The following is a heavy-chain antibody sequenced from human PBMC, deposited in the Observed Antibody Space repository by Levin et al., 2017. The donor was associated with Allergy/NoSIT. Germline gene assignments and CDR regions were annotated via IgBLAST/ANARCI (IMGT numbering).Heavy chain of an antibody. Sequence: PSETLSLTCAVYGGSFSGYYWSWIRQPPGKGLEWIGEINHSGSTNYNPSLKSRVTISVDTSKNQFSLKLSSVTAADTAVYYCARGPVYYYDSSGPGFDYWGQGTLVTVSS. J-gene: IGHJ4*02. V-gene: IGHV4-34*01. D-gene: IGHD3-22*01. CDR3: ARGPVYYYDSSGPGFDY. CDR2: INHSGST. CDR1: GGSFSGYY.